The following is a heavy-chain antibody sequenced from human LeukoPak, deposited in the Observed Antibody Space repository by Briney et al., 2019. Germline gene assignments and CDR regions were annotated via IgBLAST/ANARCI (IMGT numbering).Heavy chain of an antibody. CDR2: ISAYNGNT. CDR3: ARGNVAAAGKVDP. D-gene: IGHD6-13*01. Sequence: ASVKVSCKASGYTFTSYGISWVRQAPGQGLEWMGWISAYNGNTNYAQKLQGRVTITRDTSASTAYMELSSLRSEDTAVYYCARGNVAAAGKVDPWGQGTLVTVSA. J-gene: IGHJ5*02. CDR1: GYTFTSYG. V-gene: IGHV1-18*01.